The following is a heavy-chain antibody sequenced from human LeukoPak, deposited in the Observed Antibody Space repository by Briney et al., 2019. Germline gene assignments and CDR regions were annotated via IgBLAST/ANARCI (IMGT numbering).Heavy chain of an antibody. J-gene: IGHJ1*01. CDR2: ISYDGSNK. CDR3: AKARRERYCSSTSCPEYFQH. V-gene: IGHV3-30*18. D-gene: IGHD2-2*01. CDR1: GFTFSSYG. Sequence: PGRSLRLSCAASGFTFSSYGMHWVRQAPGKGLEWVAVISYDGSNKYYADSVKGRFTISRDNSKNTLYLQMNSLRAEDTAVYYCAKARRERYCSSTSCPEYFQHWGQGTLVTVSS.